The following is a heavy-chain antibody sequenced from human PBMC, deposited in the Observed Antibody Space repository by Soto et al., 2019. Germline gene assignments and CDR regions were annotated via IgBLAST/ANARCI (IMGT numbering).Heavy chain of an antibody. Sequence: PGESLKISCKGSGYKFTSYFITWVRQMPGKGLEWMGTIDPSDSHTNDSPSFQGQVTISADKSISTAYLQWSSLKASDTAIYYCARLEYDTDWYLDYWGLGTLVTVS. CDR2: IDPSDSHT. V-gene: IGHV5-10-1*04. CDR1: GYKFTSYF. D-gene: IGHD3-9*01. CDR3: ARLEYDTDWYLDY. J-gene: IGHJ4*02.